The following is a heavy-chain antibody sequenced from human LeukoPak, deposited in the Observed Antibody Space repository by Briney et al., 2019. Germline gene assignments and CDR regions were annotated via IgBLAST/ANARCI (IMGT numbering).Heavy chain of an antibody. J-gene: IGHJ4*02. CDR2: VYRTGST. V-gene: IGHV4-59*08. CDR1: GGSISNHF. Sequence: SETLSLTCTVSGGSISNHFWSWIRQSPGKGLEWIGNVYRTGSTNHNPSLKSRVTISVDTFKNQLSLELSSVTATDTALYYCARHGRSWGLTTVVNVDYWGQGILVTVSS. CDR3: ARHGRSWGLTTVVNVDY. D-gene: IGHD4-23*01.